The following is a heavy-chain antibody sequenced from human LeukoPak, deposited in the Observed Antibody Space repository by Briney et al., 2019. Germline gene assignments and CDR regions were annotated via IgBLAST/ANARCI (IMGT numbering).Heavy chain of an antibody. V-gene: IGHV4-39*01. CDR1: GGSITSSNYY. Sequence: SETLSLTCTVSGGSITSSNYYWDWIRQPPGKGLEWIGSIYYSGSAYYDPSLKSRITISVDTSKNQFSLKLSSVTAADTAVYYCARRRSYGDYPNWFDPWGQGTLVTVSS. CDR2: IYYSGSA. D-gene: IGHD4-17*01. J-gene: IGHJ5*02. CDR3: ARRRSYGDYPNWFDP.